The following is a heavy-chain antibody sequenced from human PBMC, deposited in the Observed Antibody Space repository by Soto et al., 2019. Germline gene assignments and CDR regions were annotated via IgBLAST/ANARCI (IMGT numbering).Heavy chain of an antibody. CDR2: ISGSGGST. Sequence: PGGSLRLSCAASGFTFSSYAMSWVRQAPGKGLEWVSAISGSGGSTYYADSVKGRFTISRDNSKNALYLQMNSLRAEDTAVYYCAKRGYDDFWSGYNWFDPWGQGTLVTVSS. CDR1: GFTFSSYA. CDR3: AKRGYDDFWSGYNWFDP. J-gene: IGHJ5*02. V-gene: IGHV3-23*01. D-gene: IGHD3-3*01.